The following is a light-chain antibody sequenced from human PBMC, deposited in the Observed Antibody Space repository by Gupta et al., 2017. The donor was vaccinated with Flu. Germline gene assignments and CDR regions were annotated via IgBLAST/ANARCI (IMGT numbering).Light chain of an antibody. J-gene: IGLJ3*02. CDR1: NSNIGGNT. V-gene: IGLV1-44*01. CDR2: SNN. Sequence: QSGLTQPPSASGIAGQTVTISCSGSNSNIGGNTVAWYQHLPGTAPKLLIHSNNQRPSGVPDRFSGSKSGTSASLAISGLQSEDEADYYCAAWDDSLSGWVFGGGTQVT. CDR3: AAWDDSLSGWV.